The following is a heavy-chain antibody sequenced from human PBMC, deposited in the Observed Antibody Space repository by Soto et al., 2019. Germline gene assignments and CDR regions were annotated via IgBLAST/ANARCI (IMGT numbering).Heavy chain of an antibody. V-gene: IGHV1-69*13. CDR1: GGTFSSYA. CDR3: ARSEAAPSPQDAFDI. J-gene: IGHJ3*02. CDR2: IIPIFGTA. D-gene: IGHD2-15*01. Sequence: SVKVSCKASGGTFSSYAISWVRQAPGQGLEWMGGIIPIFGTANYAQKFQGRVTITADESTSTAYMELSSLRSEDTAVYYCARSEAAPSPQDAFDIWGQGTMVTVSS.